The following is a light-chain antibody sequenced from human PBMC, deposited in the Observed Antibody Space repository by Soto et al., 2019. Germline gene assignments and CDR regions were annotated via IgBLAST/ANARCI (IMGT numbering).Light chain of an antibody. CDR3: QQRSNWPPFT. J-gene: IGKJ3*01. CDR1: QSVSNY. V-gene: IGKV3-11*01. CDR2: DAS. Sequence: EIVLTQSPATLSLSPGETATLSCRASQSVSNYLAWYQQKPGQAPRLLIHDASNRATGIPARFSGSGSGTDFTLTISSLEHEDFAVYYCQQRSNWPPFTFGPGTKVDIK.